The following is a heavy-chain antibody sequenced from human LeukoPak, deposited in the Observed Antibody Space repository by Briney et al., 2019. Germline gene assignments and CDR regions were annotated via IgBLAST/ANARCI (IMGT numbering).Heavy chain of an antibody. Sequence: PGGSLRLSCAASGFTFSSYWMSWVRQAPGKGLEWVANIKQDGSEKYYVDSVKGRFTISRDNAKNSLYLQMNSLRAEDTAVYYCARVAGHGSRITMIVVVANTDYWGQGTLVTVSS. D-gene: IGHD3-22*01. CDR2: IKQDGSEK. CDR1: GFTFSSYW. V-gene: IGHV3-7*01. J-gene: IGHJ4*02. CDR3: ARVAGHGSRITMIVVVANTDY.